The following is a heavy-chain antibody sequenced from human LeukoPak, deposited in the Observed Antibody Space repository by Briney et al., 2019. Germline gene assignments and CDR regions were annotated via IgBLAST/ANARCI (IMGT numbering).Heavy chain of an antibody. CDR2: TYTGGNS. Sequence: PGGSLRLSCEASGFTVSSTHMVGARKAPGRGLEWVSVTYTGGNSYYAGSVQGRFIISRDISKNTLYLQMNNLRAEDSALYYCARGGRGSAAVVAPRSFDIWGQGTMVTVSS. J-gene: IGHJ3*02. CDR3: ARGGRGSAAVVAPRSFDI. CDR1: GFTVSSTH. D-gene: IGHD3-22*01. V-gene: IGHV3-53*01.